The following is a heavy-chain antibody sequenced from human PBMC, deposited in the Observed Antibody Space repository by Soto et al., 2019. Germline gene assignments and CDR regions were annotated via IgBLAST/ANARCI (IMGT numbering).Heavy chain of an antibody. CDR2: IYYSGST. CDR1: GGSISSGGYY. J-gene: IGHJ4*02. V-gene: IGHV4-31*03. CDR3: ARELGGGGFDY. D-gene: IGHD3-16*01. Sequence: QVQLQESGPGLVKPSQTLSLTCTVSGGSISSGGYYWSWIRQHPGKGLEWIGYIYYSGSTYYNPSLKRXXTXSXXTSKNQFSLKLSSVTAADTAVYYCARELGGGGFDYWGQGTLVTVSS.